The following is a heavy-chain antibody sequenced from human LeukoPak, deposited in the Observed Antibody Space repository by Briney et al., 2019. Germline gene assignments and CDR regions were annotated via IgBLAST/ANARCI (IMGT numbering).Heavy chain of an antibody. CDR3: ASPKTPGDYDILTGYTYYYGMDV. CDR1: GFTFSNYA. Sequence: PGGSLRLSCAASGFTFSNYAMAWVRQAPGKGLVWVSRINSDGSSTSYADSVKGRFTISRDNAKNTLYLQMNSLRAVDTAVYYCASPKTPGDYDILTGYTYYYGMDVWGQGTTVTVSS. V-gene: IGHV3-74*01. J-gene: IGHJ6*02. CDR2: INSDGSST. D-gene: IGHD3-9*01.